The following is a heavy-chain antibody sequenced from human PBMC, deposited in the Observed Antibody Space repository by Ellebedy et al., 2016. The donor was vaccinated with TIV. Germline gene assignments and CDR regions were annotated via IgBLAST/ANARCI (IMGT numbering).Heavy chain of an antibody. CDR2: INSNGSSI. D-gene: IGHD2-15*01. CDR3: ARNRLGDCSGGSCLNWFDP. Sequence: GESLKISCAASGFTFSSYWMHWVRQTPGKGLVWVSRINSNGSSITYADSVKGRFTISRDNAKNTLYLQMNSLRAEDTAVYYCARNRLGDCSGGSCLNWFDPWGQGTLVTVSS. V-gene: IGHV3-74*01. J-gene: IGHJ5*02. CDR1: GFTFSSYW.